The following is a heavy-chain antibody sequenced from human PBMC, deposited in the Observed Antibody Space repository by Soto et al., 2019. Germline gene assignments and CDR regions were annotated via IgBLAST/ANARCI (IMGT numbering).Heavy chain of an antibody. CDR1: GFTFSSYR. D-gene: IGHD2-15*01. Sequence: PGGSLRLSCAASGFTFSSYRMNWVRQAPGKGLEWVSYISSSSSTIYYADSVKGRFTISRDNAKNSLYLQMNSLRAEDTAVYYCAVVDDYYYYGMDVWGQGTTVTVSS. CDR3: AVVDDYYYYGMDV. J-gene: IGHJ6*02. V-gene: IGHV3-48*01. CDR2: ISSSSSTI.